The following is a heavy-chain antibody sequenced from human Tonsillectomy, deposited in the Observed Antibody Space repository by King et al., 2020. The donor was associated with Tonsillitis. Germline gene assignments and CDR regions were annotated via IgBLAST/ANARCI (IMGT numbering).Heavy chain of an antibody. CDR3: ARMYDSTSSYWHAFDL. CDR2: ISAYDGYR. Sequence: VQLVESGTEVKRPGASVKVSCKASGYIFTDYAFSWVRQAPGQGLEWMGWISAYDGYRNYAQNVQGRVTMTTDTSTSTVYMELRSLISDDTAVYYCARMYDSTSSYWHAFDLWGQGTMVTVSS. V-gene: IGHV1-18*04. J-gene: IGHJ3*01. D-gene: IGHD2/OR15-2a*01. CDR1: GYIFTDYA.